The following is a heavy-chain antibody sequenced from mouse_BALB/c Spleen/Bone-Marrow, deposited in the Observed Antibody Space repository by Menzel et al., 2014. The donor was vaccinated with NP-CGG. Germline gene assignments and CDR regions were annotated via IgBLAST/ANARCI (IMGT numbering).Heavy chain of an antibody. J-gene: IGHJ4*01. CDR1: GYTFTGSW. CDR3: ARLIYGSSYIVDF. Sequence: VQLQQSGAELVKPGASVKLSCKASGYTFTGSWMHWVKQRPGQGLEWIGEINPSNGRPNSNEKFTRMATLTVDKSSSTAWRQGSSLTAEDSAVVYCARLIYGSSYIVDFWGRGTSVAVSS. CDR2: INPSNGRP. D-gene: IGHD1-1*01. V-gene: IGHV1S81*02.